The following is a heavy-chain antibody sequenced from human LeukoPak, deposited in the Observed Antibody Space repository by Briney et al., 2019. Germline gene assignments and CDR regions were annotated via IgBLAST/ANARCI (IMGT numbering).Heavy chain of an antibody. D-gene: IGHD4-17*01. J-gene: IGHJ5*02. CDR1: GGSISSYY. V-gene: IGHV4-4*07. CDR3: ARDKTGDYGDLNWFDP. CDR2: IYSSGST. Sequence: SETLSLTCTVSGGSISSYYWSWMRQPAGKGLEWIGRIYSSGSTKYNPSLKSRVTMSVDTSKNQFSLKLSSVTAADTAVYYCARDKTGDYGDLNWFDPWGQGTLVTVSS.